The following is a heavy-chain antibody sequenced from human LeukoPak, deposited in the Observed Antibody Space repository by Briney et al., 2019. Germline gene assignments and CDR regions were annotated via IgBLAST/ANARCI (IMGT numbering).Heavy chain of an antibody. CDR2: IIPIFGTA. J-gene: IGHJ3*02. CDR1: GGTFSSYA. CDR3: ARLIRFAKLDAFDI. Sequence: GASVKVSCKASGGTFSSYAISWVRQAPGQGLEWMGGIIPIFGTANYAQKFQGRVTITTDESTSTAYMELSSLRSEGTAVYYCARLIRFAKLDAFDIWGQGTMVTVSS. D-gene: IGHD3-3*01. V-gene: IGHV1-69*05.